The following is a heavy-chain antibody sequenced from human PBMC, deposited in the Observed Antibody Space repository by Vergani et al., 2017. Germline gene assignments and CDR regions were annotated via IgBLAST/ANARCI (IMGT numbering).Heavy chain of an antibody. D-gene: IGHD2-21*02. CDR3: ARGRKVTAFDY. Sequence: QVQLVESGGGVVQPGRSLRLSCAASGFTFSSYAMHWVRQAPGKGLEWVAVISYDGSNKYYADSVKGRFTISRDNSKNTLYLQMNSLRAEDTAVYYCARGRKVTAFDYWGQGTLVTVSS. CDR2: ISYDGSNK. CDR1: GFTFSSYA. J-gene: IGHJ4*02. V-gene: IGHV3-30-3*01.